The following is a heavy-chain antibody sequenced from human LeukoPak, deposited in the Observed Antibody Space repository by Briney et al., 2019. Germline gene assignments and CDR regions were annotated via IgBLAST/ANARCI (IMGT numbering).Heavy chain of an antibody. CDR1: GGSISSYY. V-gene: IGHV4-59*01. Sequence: SETLSLTCTVSGGSISSYYWSWIRQPPGKGLEWLGYIYYSGSTNYNPSLKSRVTISVDTSKNQFSLKLSSVTAADTAVYYCARVGIAAALAAFDIWGQGTMVTVSS. CDR3: ARVGIAAALAAFDI. CDR2: IYYSGST. D-gene: IGHD6-13*01. J-gene: IGHJ3*02.